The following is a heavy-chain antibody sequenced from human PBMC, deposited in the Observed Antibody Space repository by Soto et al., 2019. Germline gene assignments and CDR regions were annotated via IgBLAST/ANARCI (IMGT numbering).Heavy chain of an antibody. CDR2: IKQDGSEK. Sequence: EVQLVESGGGLVQPGGSLRLSCAASGFTFSSYWMSWVRQAPGKGLEWVANIKQDGSEKYYADSVKGRFTISRDNSKNTLYLQMNSLRAEDTAVYYCARLFGGYSYGHDYWGQGTLVTVSS. D-gene: IGHD5-18*01. CDR3: ARLFGGYSYGHDY. V-gene: IGHV3-7*01. CDR1: GFTFSSYW. J-gene: IGHJ4*02.